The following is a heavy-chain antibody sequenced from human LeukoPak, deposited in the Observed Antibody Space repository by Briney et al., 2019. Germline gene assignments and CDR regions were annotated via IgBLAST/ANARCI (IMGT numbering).Heavy chain of an antibody. CDR1: GGSFSGYY. D-gene: IGHD3-10*01. V-gene: IGHV4-34*01. Sequence: PSETLSLTCAVYGGSFSGYYWSWIRQPPGKGLEWIGEINHSGSTNYNPSLKSRVTISVDTSKNQFSLKPSSVTAADTAVYYCARGKKLLWFGELLAHRYNWFDPWGQGTLVTVSS. J-gene: IGHJ5*02. CDR2: INHSGST. CDR3: ARGKKLLWFGELLAHRYNWFDP.